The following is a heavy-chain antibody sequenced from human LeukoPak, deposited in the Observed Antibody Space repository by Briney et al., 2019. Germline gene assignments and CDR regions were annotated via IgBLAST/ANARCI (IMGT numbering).Heavy chain of an antibody. V-gene: IGHV3-30*03. CDR2: ISSDGRDK. D-gene: IGHD5/OR15-5a*01. J-gene: IGHJ4*02. CDR3: ARDLRRFAAYYFDY. CDR1: GFTFSGYA. Sequence: PGGSLRLSCAASGFTFSGYAIHWVRQAPSEGLEWVAVISSDGRDKHHADSVKGRFTISRDNSKNTLYLQTNSLRAEDTAVYYCARDLRRFAAYYFDYWGQGTLVTVSS.